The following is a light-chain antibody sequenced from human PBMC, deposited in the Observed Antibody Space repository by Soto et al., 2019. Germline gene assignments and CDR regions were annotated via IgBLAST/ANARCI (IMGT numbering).Light chain of an antibody. CDR2: DVS. CDR3: SSFTSSVTYV. CDR1: SSDAGDYNY. J-gene: IGLJ1*01. Sequence: QSVLTQPASVPGSPGQSITIPCTGTSSDAGDYNYVSWYQQHPGKAPKLMIYDVSSRPSGVSNRFSGSKPGNTASLTISGLQADDEADYYCSSFTSSVTYVFGTGTKVTVL. V-gene: IGLV2-14*01.